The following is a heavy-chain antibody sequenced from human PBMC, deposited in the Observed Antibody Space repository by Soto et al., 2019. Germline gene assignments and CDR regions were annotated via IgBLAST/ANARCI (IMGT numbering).Heavy chain of an antibody. V-gene: IGHV3-30-3*01. CDR3: AREVRGVVFHYYYGMDV. J-gene: IGHJ6*02. CDR1: GFPFSSYA. Sequence: GGSLRLSCAASGFPFSSYAMHWVRQAPGKGLEWVAVISYDGSNKYYADSVKGRFTISRDNSKNTLYLQMNSLRAEDTAVYYCAREVRGVVFHYYYGMDVWGQGTTVTVSS. D-gene: IGHD3-10*01. CDR2: ISYDGSNK.